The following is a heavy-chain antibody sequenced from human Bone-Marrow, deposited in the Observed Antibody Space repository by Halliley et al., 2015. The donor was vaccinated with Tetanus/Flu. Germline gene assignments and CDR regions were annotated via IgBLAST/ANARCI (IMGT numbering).Heavy chain of an antibody. J-gene: IGHJ6*02. D-gene: IGHD3-10*01. CDR3: AKRSYFTYYGLDG. CDR2: ISGDGPST. Sequence: EWVSLISGDGPSTYYADSVKGRFSLSRDNSKNSVYLQMHNLRTDDTALYYCAKRSYFTYYGLDGWGQGTTVTVSS. V-gene: IGHV3-43*02.